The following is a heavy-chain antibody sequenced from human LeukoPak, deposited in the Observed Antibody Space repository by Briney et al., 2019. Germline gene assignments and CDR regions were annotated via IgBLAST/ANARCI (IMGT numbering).Heavy chain of an antibody. J-gene: IGHJ4*02. D-gene: IGHD5-18*01. V-gene: IGHV4-59*01. Sequence: PSETLSLTCTVSGGSISSYYWSWIRQPPGKGLEWIGYIYYSGSTNYNPSLKSRVTISVDTSKNQFSLKLSSVTAADTAVYYCARVDTAMVTLFDYWGQGTLVTVSS. CDR1: GGSISSYY. CDR3: ARVDTAMVTLFDY. CDR2: IYYSGST.